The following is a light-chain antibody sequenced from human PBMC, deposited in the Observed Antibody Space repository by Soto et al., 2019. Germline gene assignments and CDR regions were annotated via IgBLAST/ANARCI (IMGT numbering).Light chain of an antibody. CDR2: GAS. Sequence: EIVMTQSPATLSVSPGERVTLSCRSSQSVGSNFAWYQQKPGHTPRLLVFGASTRATGIPARFSGSGSGTEFTFTISSLQSEDFVVYYCQLYKDWRTFGQGTKLEIK. V-gene: IGKV3-15*01. CDR1: QSVGSN. CDR3: QLYKDWRT. J-gene: IGKJ1*01.